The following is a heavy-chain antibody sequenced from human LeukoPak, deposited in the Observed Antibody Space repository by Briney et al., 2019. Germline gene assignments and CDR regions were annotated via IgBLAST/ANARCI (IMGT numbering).Heavy chain of an antibody. V-gene: IGHV4-34*01. Sequence: PSETLSLTCAVYGGSFSGYYWSWIRQPPGKGLEWIGEINHSGSTNYNPSLKSRVIISVDTSKNQFSLKLSSVTAADTAVYYCARVLGYCTNGVCYENGGLRYNWFDPWGQGTLVTVSS. CDR2: INHSGST. J-gene: IGHJ5*02. CDR3: ARVLGYCTNGVCYENGGLRYNWFDP. CDR1: GGSFSGYY. D-gene: IGHD2-8*01.